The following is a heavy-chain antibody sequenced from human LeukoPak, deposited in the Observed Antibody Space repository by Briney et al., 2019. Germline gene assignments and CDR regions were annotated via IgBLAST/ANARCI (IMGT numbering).Heavy chain of an antibody. CDR1: GGSISNYY. D-gene: IGHD1-1*01. CDR2: IYHGGNT. J-gene: IGHJ4*02. V-gene: IGHV4-59*01. Sequence: PSETLSLTCTVSGGSISNYYWSWIRQPPGKGLEWIGYIYHGGNTNYNPSLQSRVTISVDTSKSQFSLKLSSVTAADTAVYYCARLTRRSGNYFDYWGQGTLVTVSS. CDR3: ARLTRRSGNYFDY.